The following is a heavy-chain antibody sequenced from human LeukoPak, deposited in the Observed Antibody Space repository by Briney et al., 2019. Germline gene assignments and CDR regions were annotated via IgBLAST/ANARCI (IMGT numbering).Heavy chain of an antibody. CDR2: INPDGIKR. V-gene: IGHV3-7*01. CDR1: GLTFSSSG. Sequence: GGSLRLSCAVSGLTFSSSGRDWVRQAPGKGLEWVASINPDGIKRYSADSVKGRFTISRDNARNSLYLQMDSLRVEDTAFYYCARDLAFSRLDYWGQGVLVTVSS. CDR3: ARDLAFSRLDY. D-gene: IGHD2/OR15-2a*01. J-gene: IGHJ4*02.